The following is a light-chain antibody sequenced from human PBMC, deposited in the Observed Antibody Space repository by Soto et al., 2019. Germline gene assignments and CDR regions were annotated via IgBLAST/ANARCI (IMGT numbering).Light chain of an antibody. CDR3: QQYDSSPWT. J-gene: IGKJ1*01. CDR2: GAS. CDR1: QSVSSSF. V-gene: IGKV3-20*01. Sequence: EIVLTRSPGTLSLSPGERATLSCRASQSVSSSFLAWYQQKPGQAPRLLIYGASSRATGIPDRFSGSGSGTDFTLTISRLEPEDFAVYYCQQYDSSPWTCGQGTKVEIK.